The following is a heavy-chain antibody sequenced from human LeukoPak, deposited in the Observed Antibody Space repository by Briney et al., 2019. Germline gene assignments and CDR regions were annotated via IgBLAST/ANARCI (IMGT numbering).Heavy chain of an antibody. CDR1: GFTFSNYE. D-gene: IGHD6-19*01. J-gene: IGHJ4*02. CDR2: ISSSGILI. Sequence: GGSLRLSCAASGFTFSNYEMNWVRQAPGKGLERVSFISSSGILIYYADSVKGRFTISRDNGKNSLFLQMDSLRVEDTAVYYCAKVSGSGWHFDHWGQGTLVTVSS. V-gene: IGHV3-48*03. CDR3: AKVSGSGWHFDH.